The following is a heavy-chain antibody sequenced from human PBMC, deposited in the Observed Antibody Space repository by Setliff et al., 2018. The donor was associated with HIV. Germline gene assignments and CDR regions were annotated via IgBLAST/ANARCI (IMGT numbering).Heavy chain of an antibody. CDR2: IYYSGTT. CDR1: GASVNSNNYY. D-gene: IGHD3-22*01. CDR3: ARSYDSSGYYYVFDY. Sequence: SETLSLTCTVSGASVNSNNYYWGWIRQPPGKGLEWIASIYYSGTTYYNPSLKSRVTISVDTSRNQFSLNLSSVTAADTAVYYCARSYDSSGYYYVFDYWGQGTLVTVSS. V-gene: IGHV4-39*01. J-gene: IGHJ4*02.